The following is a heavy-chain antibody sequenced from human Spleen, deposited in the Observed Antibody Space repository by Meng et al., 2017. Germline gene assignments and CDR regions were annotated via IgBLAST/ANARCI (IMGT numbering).Heavy chain of an antibody. V-gene: IGHV1-69*13. CDR1: GGSFSTHT. J-gene: IGHJ4*02. Sequence: QAQLVPSGAEVKKPGSSVKVACQTSGGSFSTHTFSWVRQAPGQGLEWMGGLIAVFDKTKAAPRFQDRVTFTADESTSTAYMELSSLTFDDTAVYFCARGRRNEPLFDYWGQGTLVTVSS. D-gene: IGHD1-14*01. CDR2: LIAVFDKT. CDR3: ARGRRNEPLFDY.